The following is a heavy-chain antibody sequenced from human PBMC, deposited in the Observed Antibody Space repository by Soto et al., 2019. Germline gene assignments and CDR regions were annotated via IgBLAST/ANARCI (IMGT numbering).Heavy chain of an antibody. Sequence: EVQLVESGGALVKPGGSLRLSCVGSGFTFSNYWMSWVRQAPGMGPEWVANIKQDGTTKYTVDPTNGRFTISGDNAKNTTFLQTNSMRPDETAVYYCARDIANWGNSGMDVWGQGTTVTVSS. CDR3: ARDIANWGNSGMDV. D-gene: IGHD7-27*01. CDR2: IKQDGTTK. V-gene: IGHV3-7*03. CDR1: GFTFSNYW. J-gene: IGHJ6*02.